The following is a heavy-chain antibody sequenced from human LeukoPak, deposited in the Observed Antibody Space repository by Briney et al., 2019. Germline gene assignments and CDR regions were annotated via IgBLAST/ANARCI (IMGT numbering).Heavy chain of an antibody. CDR3: ARRDCSGGTCP. Sequence: GAALKISCKGFGYSFTTSWIGWVRQLPGKGLEWMGIIYPGDSDTRYSPSFQGQVTISADKSTSTAYLQWSSLKASDTAMYYCARRDCSGGTCPWGQGTMVTVSS. D-gene: IGHD2-15*01. CDR2: IYPGDSDT. CDR1: GYSFTTSW. V-gene: IGHV5-51*01. J-gene: IGHJ3*01.